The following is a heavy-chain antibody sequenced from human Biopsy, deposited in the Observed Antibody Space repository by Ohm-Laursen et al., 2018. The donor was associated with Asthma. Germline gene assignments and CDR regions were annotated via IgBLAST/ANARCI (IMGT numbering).Heavy chain of an antibody. D-gene: IGHD3-22*01. Sequence: SFRLSCAASGFVFSQCGMHWVRQGPGKGLEWVALVSSDGHNKYYEDSVKGRFTISRDNSRNRLYLQINRLTVEDSAVYFCARQSGQEYGDSSGFDIWGQGTKVAVSS. CDR1: GFVFSQCG. J-gene: IGHJ3*02. CDR3: ARQSGQEYGDSSGFDI. CDR2: VSSDGHNK. V-gene: IGHV3-30*03.